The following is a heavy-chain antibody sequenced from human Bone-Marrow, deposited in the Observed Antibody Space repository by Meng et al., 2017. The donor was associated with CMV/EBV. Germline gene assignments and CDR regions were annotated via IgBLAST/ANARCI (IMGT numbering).Heavy chain of an antibody. J-gene: IGHJ4*02. Sequence: ASVKVSCKASGYIFTTYYMHWVRQAPGQGLEWMGWISAYNGNTNYAQKLQGRVTMTTDTSTSTAYMELRSLRSDDTAVYYCARATWSIVGATTSDYWGQGKLVTVSS. CDR1: GYIFTTYY. D-gene: IGHD1-26*01. V-gene: IGHV1-18*04. CDR3: ARATWSIVGATTSDY. CDR2: ISAYNGNT.